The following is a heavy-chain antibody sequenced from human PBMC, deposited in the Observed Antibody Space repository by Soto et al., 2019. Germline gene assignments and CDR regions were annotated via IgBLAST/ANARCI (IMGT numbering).Heavy chain of an antibody. Sequence: PSETLSLTCTVSGGSISSYYWSWSLQPPWKGLEWIGYIYYSGSTNYNPSLKSRVTISVDTSKNQFSLKLSSVTAADTAVYYCGGRYGGILYYCAQGTLVIVSS. V-gene: IGHV4-59*08. J-gene: IGHJ4*02. D-gene: IGHD1-26*01. CDR3: GGRYGGILYY. CDR1: GGSISSYY. CDR2: IYYSGST.